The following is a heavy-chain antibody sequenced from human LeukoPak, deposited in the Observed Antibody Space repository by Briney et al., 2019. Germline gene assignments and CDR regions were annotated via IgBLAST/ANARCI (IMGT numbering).Heavy chain of an antibody. D-gene: IGHD5-18*01. Sequence: ASVKVSCKASGYTFTAYFMHWVRQAPGQGLEWMGWINPNSGDTNYAQKFQGRVTMTRDTSISTAYMELSRLRSDDTAVYYCTRERIQLFGWFDPWGQGTLVTVSS. CDR2: INPNSGDT. CDR1: GYTFTAYF. CDR3: TRERIQLFGWFDP. J-gene: IGHJ5*02. V-gene: IGHV1-2*02.